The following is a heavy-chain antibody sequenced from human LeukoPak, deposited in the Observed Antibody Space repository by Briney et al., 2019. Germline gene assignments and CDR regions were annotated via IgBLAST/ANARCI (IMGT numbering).Heavy chain of an antibody. D-gene: IGHD3-22*01. J-gene: IGHJ4*02. Sequence: GGSLRLSCSASGFTFSRYAMHWVRQPPGKGLEYVSAITNNGRSTYYADSVKGRFTISRDNSKNTLNLQMSSLRAEDTAVYYCASTYSYDSSGYYPFDYWGQGTLVTVPS. CDR2: ITNNGRST. CDR3: ASTYSYDSSGYYPFDY. V-gene: IGHV3-64D*06. CDR1: GFTFSRYA.